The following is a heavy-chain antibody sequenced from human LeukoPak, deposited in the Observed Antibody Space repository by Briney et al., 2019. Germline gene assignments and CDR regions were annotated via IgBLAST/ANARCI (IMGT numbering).Heavy chain of an antibody. J-gene: IGHJ4*02. CDR3: AREAGDYYGSGSYLGLDY. Sequence: GGSLRLSCAASGFTFSSYWMSWVRQAPGKGLEWVANIKQDGSEKYYVDSVKGRFTISRDNSKNTLYLQMNSLRAEDTAVYYCAREAGDYYGSGSYLGLDYWGQGTLVTVSS. D-gene: IGHD3-10*01. CDR1: GFTFSSYW. CDR2: IKQDGSEK. V-gene: IGHV3-7*01.